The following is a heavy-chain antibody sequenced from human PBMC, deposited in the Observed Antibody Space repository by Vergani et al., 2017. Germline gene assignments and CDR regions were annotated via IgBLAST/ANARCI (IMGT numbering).Heavy chain of an antibody. CDR2: INHSGST. Sequence: QVQLQQWGAGLLKPSETLSLTCAVYGGSFSGYYWSWIRQPPGKGLEWIGEINHSGSTNYNPSLKSRVTISVDTSKNQCSLTLSSVTAADTAVYYCASWNGYSSSWYGWYHVDYWGQGTLVTVSS. CDR3: ASWNGYSSSWYGWYHVDY. CDR1: GGSFSGYY. V-gene: IGHV4-34*01. D-gene: IGHD6-13*01. J-gene: IGHJ4*02.